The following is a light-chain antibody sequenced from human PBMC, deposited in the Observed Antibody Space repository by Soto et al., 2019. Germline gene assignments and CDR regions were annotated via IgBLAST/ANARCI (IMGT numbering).Light chain of an antibody. J-gene: IGKJ2*01. CDR3: QQYYSTPYT. CDR1: QSVLYSSNNKRY. Sequence: DIVMTQSPDSLAVSLGERATINCKSSQSVLYSSNNKRYLAWYQQKPGQPPRLLIYWASTRESGVPDRFSGSGYGTDFTLTISSLQAEDVAVYYCQQYYSTPYTCGQGTKLEI. CDR2: WAS. V-gene: IGKV4-1*01.